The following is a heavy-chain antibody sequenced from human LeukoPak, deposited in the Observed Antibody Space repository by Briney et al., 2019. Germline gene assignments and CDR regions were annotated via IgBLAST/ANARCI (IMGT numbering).Heavy chain of an antibody. CDR3: ARDQRSADFWSGYSYNWFDP. V-gene: IGHV4-59*01. J-gene: IGHJ5*02. CDR2: IYYSGST. Sequence: SETLSLTCTVSGGSISSYYWSWIRQPPGKGLEWIGYIYYSGSTNYNPSLKSRVTISVDTSKNQFSLKLSSVTAADTAVYYCARDQRSADFWSGYSYNWFDPWGQGTLVTVSS. CDR1: GGSISSYY. D-gene: IGHD3-3*01.